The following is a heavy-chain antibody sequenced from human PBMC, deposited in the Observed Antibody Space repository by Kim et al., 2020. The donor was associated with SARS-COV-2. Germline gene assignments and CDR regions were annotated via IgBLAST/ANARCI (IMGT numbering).Heavy chain of an antibody. CDR1: GFTFSSSN. Sequence: GGSLRLSCAASGFTFSSSNMNWVRQAPGKGLEWVSSISSSSSYIYYADSVKGRFTISRDNAKNSLYLQMNSLRAEDTAVYYCARDVTGGYDFWSGYRLYYFDYWGQGTLVTVSS. CDR2: ISSSSSYI. CDR3: ARDVTGGYDFWSGYRLYYFDY. V-gene: IGHV3-21*01. D-gene: IGHD3-3*01. J-gene: IGHJ4*02.